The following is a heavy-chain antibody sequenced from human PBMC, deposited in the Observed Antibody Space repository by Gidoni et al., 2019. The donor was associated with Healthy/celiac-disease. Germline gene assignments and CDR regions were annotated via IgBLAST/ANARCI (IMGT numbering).Heavy chain of an antibody. V-gene: IGHV4-30-4*01. Sequence: QVQLQESGPGLVKPSQTLSLTCTVSGGSISSGDYYWSWIRQPPGKGLEWIEYIYYSGSTYYNPSLKSRVTISVDTSKNQFSLKLSSVTAADTAVYYCAGVVVPADDYYYYYMDVWGKGTTVTVSS. CDR3: AGVVVPADDYYYYYMDV. CDR1: GGSISSGDYY. CDR2: IYYSGST. D-gene: IGHD2-2*01. J-gene: IGHJ6*03.